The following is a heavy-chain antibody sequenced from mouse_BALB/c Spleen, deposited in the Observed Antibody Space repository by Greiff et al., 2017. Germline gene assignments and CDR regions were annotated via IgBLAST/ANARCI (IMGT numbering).Heavy chain of an antibody. CDR1: GFSLTSYG. Sequence: VQLQQSGPGLVQPSQSLSITCTVSGFSLTSYGVHWVRQSPGKGLEWLGVIWSGGSTDYNAAFISRLSISKDNSKSQVFFKMNSLQADDTAIYYCARNLGDYPYYYAMDYWGQGTSVTVSS. V-gene: IGHV2-4-1*01. CDR3: ARNLGDYPYYYAMDY. CDR2: IWSGGST. D-gene: IGHD2-4*01. J-gene: IGHJ4*01.